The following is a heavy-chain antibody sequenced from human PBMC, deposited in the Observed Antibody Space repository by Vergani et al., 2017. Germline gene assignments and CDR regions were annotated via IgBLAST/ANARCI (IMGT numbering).Heavy chain of an antibody. CDR3: AKDLIHYYGSGSLPDY. J-gene: IGHJ4*02. Sequence: QVQLVESGGGLVKPGGSLRLSCAASGFTFSDYYMSWIRQAPGKGLEWVAFIRYDGSNKYYADSVKGRFTISRDNSKNTLYLQMNSLRAEDTAVYYCAKDLIHYYGSGSLPDYWGQGTLVTVSS. D-gene: IGHD3-10*01. CDR1: GFTFSDYY. V-gene: IGHV3-30*02. CDR2: IRYDGSNK.